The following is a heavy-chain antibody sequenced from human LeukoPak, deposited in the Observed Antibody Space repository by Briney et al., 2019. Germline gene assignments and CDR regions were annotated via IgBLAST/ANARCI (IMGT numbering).Heavy chain of an antibody. V-gene: IGHV4-34*01. D-gene: IGHD4-17*01. CDR3: ASSYGDSSY. Sequence: SETLSLTCAVYGGSFSGYYWSWIRQPPGKGLEWIGEINHSGSTNYNPSLKSRVTISVDTSKNQFSLKLSSETAADTAVYYCASSYGDSSYWGQGTLVTVSS. J-gene: IGHJ4*02. CDR2: INHSGST. CDR1: GGSFSGYY.